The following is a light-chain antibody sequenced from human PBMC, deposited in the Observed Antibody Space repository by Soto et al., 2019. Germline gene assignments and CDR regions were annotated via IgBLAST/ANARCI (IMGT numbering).Light chain of an antibody. Sequence: QSALTQPASVSGSPGQSITISCTGTRSDVGAYTFVSWYQQHPGKLPKLMIFDVSRRPSGVSDRFSGYKSGNTASLTISGLQAEDEGDYYCSSYTSSSTHVFGSGTKLTVL. CDR3: SSYTSSSTHV. CDR2: DVS. J-gene: IGLJ1*01. V-gene: IGLV2-14*03. CDR1: RSDVGAYTF.